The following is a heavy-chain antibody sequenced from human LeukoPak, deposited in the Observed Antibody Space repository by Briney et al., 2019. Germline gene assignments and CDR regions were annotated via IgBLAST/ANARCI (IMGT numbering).Heavy chain of an antibody. D-gene: IGHD2-2*01. Sequence: PGGSLRLSCSACGFTFSSYDMHWVRQATGKGLEWVSAIGTAGDTYYPGSVKGQFTISRENAKNSLYLQMNSLRAEDTAVYYCARSVSSRFTSPRRPYYFDSWGQGTLVTVSS. V-gene: IGHV3-13*03. CDR3: ARSVSSRFTSPRRPYYFDS. CDR2: IGTAGDT. CDR1: GFTFSSYD. J-gene: IGHJ4*02.